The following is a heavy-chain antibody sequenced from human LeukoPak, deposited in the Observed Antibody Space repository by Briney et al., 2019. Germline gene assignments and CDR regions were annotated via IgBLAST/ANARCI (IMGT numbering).Heavy chain of an antibody. Sequence: GGPLRLSCAASGFTFSSYAMHWVRQAPGKGLEWVAVISYDGSNKYYADSVKGRFTISRDNSKNTLYLQMNSLRAEDTAVYYCARDAYYDFWSGLYFDYWGQGTLVTVSS. CDR3: ARDAYYDFWSGLYFDY. D-gene: IGHD3-3*01. J-gene: IGHJ4*02. V-gene: IGHV3-30-3*01. CDR1: GFTFSSYA. CDR2: ISYDGSNK.